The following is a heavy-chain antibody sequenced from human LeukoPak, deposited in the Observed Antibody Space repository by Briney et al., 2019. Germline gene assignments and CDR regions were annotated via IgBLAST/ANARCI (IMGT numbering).Heavy chain of an antibody. Sequence: GASVKVSCKASGYTFTSYGISWVRQAPGQGLEWMGWISAYNGNTNYAQKLQGRVTMTTDTSTSTAYMELRSLRSDDTAVYYCARVSSGYDYSVYYYYMDVWGKGTTVTVSS. V-gene: IGHV1-18*01. CDR1: GYTFTSYG. CDR2: ISAYNGNT. D-gene: IGHD5-12*01. CDR3: ARVSSGYDYSVYYYYMDV. J-gene: IGHJ6*03.